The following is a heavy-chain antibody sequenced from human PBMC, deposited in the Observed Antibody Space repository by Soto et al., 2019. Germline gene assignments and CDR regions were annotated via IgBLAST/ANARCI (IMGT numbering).Heavy chain of an antibody. CDR1: GGSFSGYY. CDR2: INHSGST. V-gene: IGHV4-34*01. J-gene: IGHJ3*02. Sequence: SETLSLTCAVYGGSFSGYYWSWIRQPPAKGLEWIGEINHSGSTNYNPSLKSRVTISVDTSKNQFSLKLSSVTAADTAVYYCAREGGATPETSSSWRKSFDIWGQGTMVTVS. CDR3: AREGGATPETSSSWRKSFDI. D-gene: IGHD1-26*01.